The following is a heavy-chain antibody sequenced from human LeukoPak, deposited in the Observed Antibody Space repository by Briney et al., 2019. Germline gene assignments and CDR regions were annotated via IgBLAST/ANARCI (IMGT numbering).Heavy chain of an antibody. D-gene: IGHD1-26*01. J-gene: IGHJ4*02. CDR1: GYSFTSYW. V-gene: IGHV5-10-1*01. CDR3: ARLDMVGATDFDY. Sequence: GESLKISFKGSGYSFTSYWITWVRQMPGKGLEWMGRIDPSDSYTNYSPSFQGHVTISADKSISTAYLQWSSLKASDTAMYYCARLDMVGATDFDYWGQGTLVTVSS. CDR2: IDPSDSYT.